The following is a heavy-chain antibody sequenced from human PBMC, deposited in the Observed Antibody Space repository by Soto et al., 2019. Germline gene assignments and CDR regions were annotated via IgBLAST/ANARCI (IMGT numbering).Heavy chain of an antibody. V-gene: IGHV4-39*02. Sequence: GSLSLSCAASGVTFSSYAMSWVRQAPGKGLEWIGSIYYSGSTYYNPSLKSRVTISVDTSKNQFSLKLSSVTAADTAVYYCARDGSGSFVIDYWGQGTLVTVSS. CDR2: IYYSGST. D-gene: IGHD3-10*01. CDR1: GVTFSSYA. J-gene: IGHJ4*02. CDR3: ARDGSGSFVIDY.